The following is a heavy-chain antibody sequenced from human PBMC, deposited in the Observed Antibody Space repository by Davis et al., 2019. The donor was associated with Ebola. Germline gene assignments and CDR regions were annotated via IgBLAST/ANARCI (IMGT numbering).Heavy chain of an antibody. CDR3: TRPAYSSAWHFDY. Sequence: PGGSLRLSCTDSVITFSSYAMTWVRQAPGKGLEWVSAISASGLTTFYADSVRGRFSISRDISKNTLYLQMTNLTAGDTAVYYCTRPAYSSAWHFDYWGQGALVTVSS. V-gene: IGHV3-23*01. CDR2: ISASGLTT. D-gene: IGHD6-19*01. J-gene: IGHJ4*02. CDR1: VITFSSYA.